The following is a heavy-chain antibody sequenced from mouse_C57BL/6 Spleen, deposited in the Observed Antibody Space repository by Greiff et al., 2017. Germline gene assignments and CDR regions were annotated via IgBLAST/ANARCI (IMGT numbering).Heavy chain of an antibody. V-gene: IGHV1-22*01. J-gene: IGHJ4*01. CDR1: GYTFPDYN. CDR2: INPNNGGT. CDR3: AWDSYAMDY. D-gene: IGHD4-1*01. Sequence: EVQLQPSGPELVKPGASVKMSCKASGYTFPDYNMHWVKQSHGKSLEWIGYINPNNGGTSYNQKFKCKATLTVNKSSSTAYMELRSLTSEDSAVYYCAWDSYAMDYWGQGTSVTVSS.